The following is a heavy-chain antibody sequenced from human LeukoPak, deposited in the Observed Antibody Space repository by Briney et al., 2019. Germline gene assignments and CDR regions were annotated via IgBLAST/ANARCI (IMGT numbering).Heavy chain of an antibody. Sequence: ASVKVSCKASGYTFTSYYMHWVRQAPGQGLEWMGIINPSGGSTSYAQKFQGRVTMTRDTSTSTVYMELSSLRSEDTAVYYCARVAPPYYYDSSGYYGLFDYWGQGTLVTVSS. CDR1: GYTFTSYY. CDR3: ARVAPPYYYDSSGYYGLFDY. V-gene: IGHV1-46*01. CDR2: INPSGGST. J-gene: IGHJ4*02. D-gene: IGHD3-22*01.